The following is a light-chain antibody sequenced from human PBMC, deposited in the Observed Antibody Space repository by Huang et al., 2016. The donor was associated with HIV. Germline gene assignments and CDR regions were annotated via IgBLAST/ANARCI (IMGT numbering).Light chain of an antibody. CDR2: KAS. Sequence: DIQMTQSPSTLSASVGDRVTITCRASQSISNWLAWYQKKPGKAPKLLIYKASSLESGVPSRVSGSGSGTEFTLTISSLQPDDFATYYCQQYNSYSPWTFGQGTKVEIK. CDR3: QQYNSYSPWT. J-gene: IGKJ1*01. CDR1: QSISNW. V-gene: IGKV1-5*03.